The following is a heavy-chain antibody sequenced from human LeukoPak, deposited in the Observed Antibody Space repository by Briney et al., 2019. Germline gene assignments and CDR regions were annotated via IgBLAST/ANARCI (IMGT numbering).Heavy chain of an antibody. J-gene: IGHJ4*02. V-gene: IGHV3-23*01. D-gene: IGHD3-16*01. CDR3: ATEKGDSPDY. CDR2: ISSSGDGT. Sequence: GGSLRLSCAASGFTFTIYAMTWVRQAPGKGLEWVSAISSSGDGTYYADSVRGRFTISRDNPKNTLYLQMNSLRAEDTAVYYCATEKGDSPDYWGQGTLVTVSS. CDR1: GFTFTIYA.